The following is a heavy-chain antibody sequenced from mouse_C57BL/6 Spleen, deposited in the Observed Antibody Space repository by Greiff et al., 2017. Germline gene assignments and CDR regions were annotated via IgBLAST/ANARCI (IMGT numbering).Heavy chain of an antibody. CDR3: ARTHDYGSSFYAMDY. D-gene: IGHD1-1*01. V-gene: IGHV1-52*01. Sequence: VQLQQPGAELVRPGSSVKLSCKASGYTFTSYWMHWVKQRPIQGLEWIGNIDPSDSETHYNQKFKDKATLTVDKSSSTAYMQLSSLTSEDSAVYYCARTHDYGSSFYAMDYWGQGTSVTVSS. J-gene: IGHJ4*01. CDR2: IDPSDSET. CDR1: GYTFTSYW.